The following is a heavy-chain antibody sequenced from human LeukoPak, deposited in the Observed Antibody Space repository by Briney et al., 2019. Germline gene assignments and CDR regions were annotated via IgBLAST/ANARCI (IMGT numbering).Heavy chain of an antibody. CDR3: AKDSGTYYKAFDY. J-gene: IGHJ4*02. CDR1: GFTFSSYA. D-gene: IGHD1-26*01. Sequence: PGGSLRLSCAASGFTFSSYAMTWVRQAPGKGLEWFSTISATGTSTYYAGSVKGRLTISRDNSKNTLYLQMNSLRAEDTAVYSCAKDSGTYYKAFDYWGQGTLVTVSS. CDR2: ISATGTST. V-gene: IGHV3-23*01.